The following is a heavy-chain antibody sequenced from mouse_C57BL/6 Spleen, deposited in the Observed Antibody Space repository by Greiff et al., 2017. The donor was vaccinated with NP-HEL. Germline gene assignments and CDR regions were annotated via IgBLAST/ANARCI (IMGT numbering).Heavy chain of an antibody. V-gene: IGHV1-61*01. D-gene: IGHD1-1*01. CDR2: IYPSDSET. CDR1: GYTFTSYW. CDR3: ARESTVVATDY. Sequence: QVQLQQSGAELVRPGSSVKLSCKASGYTFTSYWMDWVKQRPGQGLEWIGNIYPSDSETHYNQKFKDKATLTVDKSSSTAYMQLSSLTSEDSAVYYCARESTVVATDYWGQGTTLTVSS. J-gene: IGHJ2*01.